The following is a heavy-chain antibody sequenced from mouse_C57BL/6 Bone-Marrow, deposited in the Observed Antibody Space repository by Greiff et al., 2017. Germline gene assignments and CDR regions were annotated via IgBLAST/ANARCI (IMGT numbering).Heavy chain of an antibody. CDR1: GYTFTSHR. Sequence: QVQLQQPGTELVKPGASVKLSCKASGYTFTSHRMHRVKQRPGQGLEWIGNINPSNGGTNYNEKFKSKATLTVDKSSSTAYMQLNSLTSEDYAVYYCARSFITTVVPYYYAMDYGGRGTSVTVSS. CDR2: INPSNGGT. J-gene: IGHJ4*01. D-gene: IGHD1-1*01. V-gene: IGHV1-53*01. CDR3: ARSFITTVVPYYYAMDY.